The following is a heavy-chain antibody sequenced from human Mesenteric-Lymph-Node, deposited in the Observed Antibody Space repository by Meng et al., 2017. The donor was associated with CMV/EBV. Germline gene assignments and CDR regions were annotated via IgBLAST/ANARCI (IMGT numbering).Heavy chain of an antibody. D-gene: IGHD3-16*01. V-gene: IGHV3-53*01. CDR3: ARDWASLDF. CDR1: GFDVSINY. CDR2: LYSTGGA. Sequence: GESLKISCAASGFDVSINYMSWVRQAPGKGLEWVSVLYSTGGAFYADSVKGRFTISRDNSKNTLYLQMNSLRAEDTAVYHCARDWASLDFWGQGTLVTVSS. J-gene: IGHJ4*02.